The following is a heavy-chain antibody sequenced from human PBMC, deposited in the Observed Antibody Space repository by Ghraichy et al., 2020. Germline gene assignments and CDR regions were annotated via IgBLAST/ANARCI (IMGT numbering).Heavy chain of an antibody. CDR1: EFTFSSYW. J-gene: IGHJ3*02. CDR3: ARGVGSAPRSVFDI. CDR2: VKSDGSST. V-gene: IGHV3-74*01. Sequence: GESLNISCAASEFTFSSYWMHWVRQAPGRGLVWVSRVKSDGSSTDYADSVKGRFTISRDNARNTLHLEMNSLTAEDTAVYYCARGVGSAPRSVFDIWGQGTMVTVSS. D-gene: IGHD3-16*01.